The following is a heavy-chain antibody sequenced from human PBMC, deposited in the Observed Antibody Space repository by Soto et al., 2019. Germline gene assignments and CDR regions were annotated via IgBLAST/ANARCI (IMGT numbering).Heavy chain of an antibody. J-gene: IGHJ4*02. CDR2: ISYSGAT. CDR1: GASISGYH. CDR3: ARHLGPTGPRD. D-gene: IGHD1-26*01. Sequence: SETLSLTCTVSGASISGYHWSWTRQFPGKGLECLGYISYSGATNYNPSLKSRVTMSIDTSKNQFSLRLSSVTATDRAVYYCARHLGPTGPRDWGQGTLVTVSS. V-gene: IGHV4-59*08.